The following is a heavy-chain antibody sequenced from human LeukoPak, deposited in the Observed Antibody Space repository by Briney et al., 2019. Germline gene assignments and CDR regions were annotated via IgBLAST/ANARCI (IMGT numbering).Heavy chain of an antibody. V-gene: IGHV3-11*01. J-gene: IGHJ4*02. CDR1: GFTFSDYY. CDR3: AREHSIVPAASSDY. D-gene: IGHD2-2*01. CDR2: ISSSGSTI. Sequence: GGSLRLSCAASGFTFSDYYMSWIRQAPGKGLEWVSYISSSGSTIYYADSVKGRFTISRDNAKNSLYLQMNSLRAEDTAVYYCAREHSIVPAASSDYWGQGTLVTVSS.